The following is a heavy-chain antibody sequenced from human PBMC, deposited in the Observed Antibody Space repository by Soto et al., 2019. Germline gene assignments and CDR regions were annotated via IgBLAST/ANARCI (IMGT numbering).Heavy chain of an antibody. CDR3: AREPLMVRGVMWGNWFDP. CDR2: INAGNGNT. CDR1: GYTFTSYA. J-gene: IGHJ5*02. Sequence: GASGKVSCKASGYTFTSYAMPWVRQAPGQRLEWMGWINAGNGNTKYSQKFQGRVTITRDTSASTAYMELSSLRSEDTAVYYCAREPLMVRGVMWGNWFDPWGQGTLVTVSS. V-gene: IGHV1-3*01. D-gene: IGHD3-10*01.